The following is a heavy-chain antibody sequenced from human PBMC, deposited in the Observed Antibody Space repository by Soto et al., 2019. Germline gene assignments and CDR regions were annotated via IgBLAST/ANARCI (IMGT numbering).Heavy chain of an antibody. Sequence: QVQLQESGPGLVMPSQTLSLTCTVSGTSISRNGAYWSRIRQYPGKGLEWIGYIHYGGSTYYNPSLKSRVTISLDTSKNQFSLKLSSVSAADTAVYYCARDSSSSRWFIWGQGTLVTVSS. CDR2: IHYGGST. J-gene: IGHJ4*02. D-gene: IGHD3-22*01. CDR3: ARDSSSSRWFI. CDR1: GTSISRNGAY. V-gene: IGHV4-31*03.